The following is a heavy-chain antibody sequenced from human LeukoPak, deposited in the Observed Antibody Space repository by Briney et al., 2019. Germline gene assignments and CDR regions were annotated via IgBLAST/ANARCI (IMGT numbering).Heavy chain of an antibody. D-gene: IGHD2-15*01. CDR1: GGTFSSYA. Sequence: SVKVSCKASGGTFSSYAISWVRQAPGQGLEWMGGIIPIFGTANYAQKFQGRVTITADESTSTAYMELSSLRSGDTAVYYCARLTSIVVVGPSGYYFDYWGQGTLVTVSS. CDR3: ARLTSIVVVGPSGYYFDY. CDR2: IIPIFGTA. J-gene: IGHJ4*02. V-gene: IGHV1-69*13.